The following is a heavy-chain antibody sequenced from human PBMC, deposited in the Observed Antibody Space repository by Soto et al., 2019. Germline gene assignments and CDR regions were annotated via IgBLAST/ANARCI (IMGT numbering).Heavy chain of an antibody. CDR2: IVGGSGNT. V-gene: IGHV1-58*01. D-gene: IGHD1-26*01. CDR3: AARRSGLYDMDG. Sequence: AAVQVSCKASGFTFSTSAVQWVRQARGQRPEWMGWIVGGSGNTNYAQNSQERVIITRDMSTSTVYMELSSLRSDDTAVYFCAARRSGLYDMDGWGQGTTVTV. J-gene: IGHJ6*02. CDR1: GFTFSTSA.